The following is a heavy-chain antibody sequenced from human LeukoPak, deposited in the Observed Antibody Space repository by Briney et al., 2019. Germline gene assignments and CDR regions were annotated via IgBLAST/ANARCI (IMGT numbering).Heavy chain of an antibody. CDR2: VFDSGRT. CDR1: GGSMTTHH. Sequence: SETLSLTCTVSGGSMTTHHWNWIRQTPGKGLEWIGYVFDSGRTKENPSLESRVTLSADTSKNQLSLRLSSVTAADTAVYYCASKPKYSSGWYGIDYWGQGTLVTVSS. J-gene: IGHJ4*02. CDR3: ASKPKYSSGWYGIDY. D-gene: IGHD6-19*01. V-gene: IGHV4-59*11.